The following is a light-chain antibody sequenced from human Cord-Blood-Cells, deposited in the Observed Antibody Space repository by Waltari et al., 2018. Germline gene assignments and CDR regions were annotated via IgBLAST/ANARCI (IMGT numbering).Light chain of an antibody. V-gene: IGKV3-15*01. CDR3: QQYNNWPPWT. Sequence: IAMTQSPATLSVSPGERATLSCRARQSVSSNLAWYQQKPGQAPRLLIYGASTRATGIPARFSGSGSGTEFTLTISSLQSEDFAVYYCQQYNNWPPWTFGQGTKVEIK. CDR2: GAS. J-gene: IGKJ1*01. CDR1: QSVSSN.